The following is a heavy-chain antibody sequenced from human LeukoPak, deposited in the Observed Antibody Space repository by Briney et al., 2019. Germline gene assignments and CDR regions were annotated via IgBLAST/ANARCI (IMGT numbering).Heavy chain of an antibody. D-gene: IGHD6-13*01. CDR2: IKCDGSEK. CDR3: ARDPYSSSWAWADAFDI. V-gene: IGHV3-52*01. Sequence: PGGSLRLSCAASGFTFSNSWMHWVCQAPEKGLEWVADIKCDGSEKCYVDSVKGRLTISRDNAKNSLYLQVNSLRAEDTAVYYCARDPYSSSWAWADAFDIWGQGTMVTVSS. CDR1: GFTFSNSW. J-gene: IGHJ3*02.